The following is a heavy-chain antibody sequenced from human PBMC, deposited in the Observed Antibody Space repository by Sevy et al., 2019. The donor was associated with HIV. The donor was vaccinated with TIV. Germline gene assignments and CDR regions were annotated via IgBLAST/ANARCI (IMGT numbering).Heavy chain of an antibody. CDR1: GYTFTGYY. V-gene: IGHV1-2*02. CDR3: ARAGPVVVPAGAAFDI. Sequence: ASVKVSCKASGYTFTGYYMHWVRQAPGQGLEWMGWINPNSGGTNNAQKFQGRVTMTRDTSISTAYMELSRLRSDDTAVYYCARAGPVVVPAGAAFDIWGQGTMVTVSS. D-gene: IGHD2-2*01. J-gene: IGHJ3*02. CDR2: INPNSGGT.